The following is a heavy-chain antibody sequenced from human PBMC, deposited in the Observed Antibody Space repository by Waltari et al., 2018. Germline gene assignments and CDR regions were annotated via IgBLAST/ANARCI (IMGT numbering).Heavy chain of an antibody. V-gene: IGHV4-34*01. Sequence: QVQLQQWGAGLLKPSETLSLTCAVYGGSFSGYYWSWIRQPPGKGLEWIGEINHSGSTNYNPSLKSRVTISVDTPKNQFSLKLSSVTAADTAVYYCASSQGYSSSWLYGFFDYWGQGTLVTVSS. CDR2: INHSGST. D-gene: IGHD6-13*01. J-gene: IGHJ4*02. CDR3: ASSQGYSSSWLYGFFDY. CDR1: GGSFSGYY.